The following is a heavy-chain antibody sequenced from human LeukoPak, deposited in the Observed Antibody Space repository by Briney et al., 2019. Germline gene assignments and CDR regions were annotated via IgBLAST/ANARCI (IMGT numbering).Heavy chain of an antibody. CDR1: GGSISSGSYY. CDR2: ICTSGST. Sequence: KPSETLSLTCTVSGGSISSGSYYWSWIRQPAGKGLEWIGRICTSGSTNYNPSLKSRVTISVDTSKNQFSLKLSSVTAADTAVYYCARGGYYGSGADYWGQGTLVTVSS. CDR3: ARGGYYGSGADY. V-gene: IGHV4-61*02. D-gene: IGHD3-10*01. J-gene: IGHJ4*02.